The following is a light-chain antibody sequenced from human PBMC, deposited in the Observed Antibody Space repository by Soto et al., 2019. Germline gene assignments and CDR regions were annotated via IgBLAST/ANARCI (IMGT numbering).Light chain of an antibody. CDR1: SSDVGGYNY. CDR3: SSYTSSYTYV. CDR2: EVS. V-gene: IGLV2-14*01. J-gene: IGLJ1*01. Sequence: QSVLTQPASVSGSPGQSITISCTGTSSDVGGYNYVSWYQQHPGKAPKLMIYEVSNRPSGVSSRFSGSKPGNTASLTISGLQAEDEADYYCSSYTSSYTYVFGTGTKVTVL.